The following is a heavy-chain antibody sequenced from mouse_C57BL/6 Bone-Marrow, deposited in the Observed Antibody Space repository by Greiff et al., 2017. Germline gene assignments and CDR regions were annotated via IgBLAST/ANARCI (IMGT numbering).Heavy chain of an antibody. Sequence: DVKLVESGGDLVKPGGSLTLSCAASGFTFSSYGMSWVRQTPDKRLEWVATISSGGSYTYYPDSVKGRFTISRDNAKNTLYLQRSSLKSEDTAMYYCGGQGYDYFDYWGQGTALTVSS. V-gene: IGHV5-6*02. J-gene: IGHJ2*01. CDR1: GFTFSSYG. CDR2: ISSGGSYT. CDR3: GGQGYDYFDY. D-gene: IGHD2-3*01.